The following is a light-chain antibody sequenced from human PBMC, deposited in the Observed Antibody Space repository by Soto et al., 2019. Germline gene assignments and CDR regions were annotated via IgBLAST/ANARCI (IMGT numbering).Light chain of an antibody. V-gene: IGKV3-11*01. Sequence: IVLTQYPATLSLSPGERATLSCRASQSVGSYLAWYQHKPGQAPRLLIYDASNRATGIPARFSGSGSGTEFTLTISSLEPEDFAVYYCQQRSIWPPVTFGRGTKVEIK. J-gene: IGKJ4*01. CDR1: QSVGSY. CDR2: DAS. CDR3: QQRSIWPPVT.